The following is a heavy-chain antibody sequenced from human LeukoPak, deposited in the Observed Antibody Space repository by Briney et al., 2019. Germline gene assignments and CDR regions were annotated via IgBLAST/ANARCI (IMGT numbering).Heavy chain of an antibody. Sequence: PSETLSLTCTVSGGSISSYYWSWIRQPPGKGLEWIGYIYYSGSTNYNPSLKSRVTISLDTSKNQFSLKLSSVTAADTAAYYCARMEHVDTAMDPSLASDYWGQGTLVTVSS. CDR1: GGSISSYY. V-gene: IGHV4-59*01. D-gene: IGHD5-18*01. CDR3: ARMEHVDTAMDPSLASDY. J-gene: IGHJ4*02. CDR2: IYYSGST.